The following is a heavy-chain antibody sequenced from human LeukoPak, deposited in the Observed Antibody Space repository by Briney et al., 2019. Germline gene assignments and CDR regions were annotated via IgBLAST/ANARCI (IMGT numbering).Heavy chain of an antibody. Sequence: GRSLRLSCVASGFTFSSDSMNWVRQAPGKGLEWVSYISESSTYIYYAKSVKGRFTISRDNAKNSLYLQMNSLRGEDTAVYYCARDDAATARASGMDVWGKGTTVTVSS. CDR1: GFTFSSDS. CDR3: ARDDAATARASGMDV. D-gene: IGHD6-6*01. J-gene: IGHJ6*04. V-gene: IGHV3-21*01. CDR2: ISESSTYI.